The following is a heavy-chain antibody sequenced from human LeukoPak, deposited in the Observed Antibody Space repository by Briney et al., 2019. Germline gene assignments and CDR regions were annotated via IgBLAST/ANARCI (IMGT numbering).Heavy chain of an antibody. J-gene: IGHJ6*02. Sequence: SETLSLTCTVSGGSISSSSYYWGWIRQPPGKDLEWIGTIYYSGNTYYNPSLKSRVTISVDAFQNQFSLKLNSVTAADTAVYYCARHPAAGNSYHYGMDVWGQGTTVTVSS. CDR3: ARHPAAGNSYHYGMDV. CDR2: IYYSGNT. D-gene: IGHD6-13*01. V-gene: IGHV4-39*01. CDR1: GGSISSSSYY.